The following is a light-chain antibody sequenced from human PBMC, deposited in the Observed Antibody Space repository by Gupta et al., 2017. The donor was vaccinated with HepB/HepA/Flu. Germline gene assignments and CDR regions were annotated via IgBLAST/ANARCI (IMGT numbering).Light chain of an antibody. CDR2: GAS. CDR3: QQLNSYPVFT. J-gene: IGKJ3*01. Sequence: DIQLTQSPSFLSASVGDRVTITCRASQGIANYLAWFQQTPGKAPKLLIYGASTLQSGVPSRFSGSGSGTEFTLTINSLQPEDFATYYCQQLNSYPVFTFVPGTKVDIK. V-gene: IGKV1-9*01. CDR1: QGIANY.